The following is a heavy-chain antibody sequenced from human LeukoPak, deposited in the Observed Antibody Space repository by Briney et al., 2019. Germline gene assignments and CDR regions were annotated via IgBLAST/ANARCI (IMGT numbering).Heavy chain of an antibody. V-gene: IGHV4-4*07. D-gene: IGHD2-2*01. Sequence: SETLSHTCTVSGVSISSYYWSWLRLPAGKGLEGLGRIYTSGSTNYNPSLKSRVTMSVDTSKNQFSLKLSTVTAADTAVYYCARGVVPAAINWFDPWGQGTLVTVSS. CDR1: GVSISSYY. CDR3: ARGVVPAAINWFDP. J-gene: IGHJ5*02. CDR2: IYTSGST.